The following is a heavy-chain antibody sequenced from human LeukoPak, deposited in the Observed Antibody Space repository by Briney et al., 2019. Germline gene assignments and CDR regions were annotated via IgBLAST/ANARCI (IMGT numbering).Heavy chain of an antibody. CDR3: AISGYYDSSAFLP. CDR1: GDSVSSNSAA. CDR2: TYYRSKWYN. D-gene: IGHD3-22*01. J-gene: IGHJ5*02. Sequence: SQTLSLTCAISGDSVSSNSAAWNWIRQSPSRGLEWLGRTYYRSKWYNDYAVSMKSRITINPDTSKNQLSLQLNSVTPEDTAVYYCAISGYYDSSAFLPWGQGTLVTVSS. V-gene: IGHV6-1*01.